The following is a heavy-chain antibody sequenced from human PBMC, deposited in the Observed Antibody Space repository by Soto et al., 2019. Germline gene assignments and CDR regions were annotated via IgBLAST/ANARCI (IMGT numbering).Heavy chain of an antibody. CDR3: ASVMMDSSGSVDY. V-gene: IGHV4-30-4*01. D-gene: IGHD3-22*01. Sequence: PSETLSLTCTVSGGSISSGHYYWSWIRQPPGKGLEWIGYIYYSGSTQYNPSLQSRFTISVDTSKNQFSLKLSSVTAADTAVYYCASVMMDSSGSVDYWGQGTLVTVSS. CDR1: GGSISSGHYY. J-gene: IGHJ4*02. CDR2: IYYSGST.